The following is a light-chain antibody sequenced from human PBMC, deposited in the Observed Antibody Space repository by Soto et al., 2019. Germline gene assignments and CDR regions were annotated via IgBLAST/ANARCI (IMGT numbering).Light chain of an antibody. CDR1: SSDIGGYNH. CDR2: EVN. V-gene: IGLV2-18*02. Sequence: QSALTQPPSVSGSPGQSVTISCTGTSSDIGGYNHVSWYQQPPGTAPKVMIYEVNDRPSGVPDRFSGSKSGNTASLTISGLQAEDETDYYCSSYSSTTTYVFGTGTKLTVL. J-gene: IGLJ1*01. CDR3: SSYSSTTTYV.